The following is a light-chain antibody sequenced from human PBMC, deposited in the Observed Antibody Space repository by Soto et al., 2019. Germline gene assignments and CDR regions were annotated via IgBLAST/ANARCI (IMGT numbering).Light chain of an antibody. CDR2: AAS. CDR3: QQSYSTWS. CDR1: QSISSY. J-gene: IGKJ3*01. V-gene: IGKV1-39*01. Sequence: DIRMTQSPSSLSASVGDRVTITCRASQSISSYLNWYQQKPGKAPKLLIYAASSLQSGVPSRFSGSGSGTDFTLTISSLQPEDFATYYCQQSYSTWSFGPGTKVDIK.